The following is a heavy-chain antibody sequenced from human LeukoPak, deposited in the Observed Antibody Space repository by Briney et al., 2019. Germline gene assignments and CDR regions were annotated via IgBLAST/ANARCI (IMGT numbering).Heavy chain of an antibody. CDR2: IIPIFDTS. D-gene: IGHD2-21*02. Sequence: GASVKVSCKASGGTFSTYAISWVRQAPGQGLEWMGRIIPIFDTSNYAQKFQGRVTITTDESTSTAYMELSSLRSEDTAVYYCARGGDSHYYYYFMDVWGKGTTVTVSS. CDR3: ARGGDSHYYYYFMDV. J-gene: IGHJ6*03. CDR1: GGTFSTYA. V-gene: IGHV1-69*05.